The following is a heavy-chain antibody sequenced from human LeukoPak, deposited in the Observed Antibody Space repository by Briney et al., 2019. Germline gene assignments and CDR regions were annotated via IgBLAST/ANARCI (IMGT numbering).Heavy chain of an antibody. CDR3: AKVKQLTTVRGVIMGQYYFDY. V-gene: IGHV4-59*01. J-gene: IGHJ4*02. CDR2: IYYSGST. D-gene: IGHD3-10*01. CDR1: GGSISGYY. Sequence: PSETLSLXCTVSGGSISGYYWSWIRQPPGKGLEWVGYIYYSGSTNYNPSLKSRVTISVDTSKNQFSLKLSSVTAADTAVYYCAKVKQLTTVRGVIMGQYYFDYWGQGTLVTVSS.